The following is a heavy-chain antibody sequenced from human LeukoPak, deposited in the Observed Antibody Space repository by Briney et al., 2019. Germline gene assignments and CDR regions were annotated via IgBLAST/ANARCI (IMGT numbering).Heavy chain of an antibody. CDR3: ATNGWYCLDH. J-gene: IGHJ1*01. CDR1: GGSISSFY. V-gene: IGHV4-59*08. Sequence: SETLSLTCTVSGGSISSFYWSWIRQPPGKGLEWIGEIYHSGSTNYNPTLQSRVTISVDKSNNHFSLRLTSVTAADTAVYYCATNGWYCLDHWGQGALVTVSS. D-gene: IGHD6-19*01. CDR2: IYHSGST.